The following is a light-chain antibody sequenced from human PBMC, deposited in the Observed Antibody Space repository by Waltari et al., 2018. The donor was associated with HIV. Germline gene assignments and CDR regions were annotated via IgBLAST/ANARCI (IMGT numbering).Light chain of an antibody. CDR1: SSDVGGYNY. CDR2: DVT. CDR3: CSYAGRYTYV. Sequence: QSALTQPRSVSGSPGQSVTISCTGTSSDVGGYNYVSWYQHHPGKAPKFMLYDVTKRPSGVPDRFSGSTSGNTASLTISGLQAEDEADYYCCSYAGRYTYVFGTGTKVTVL. V-gene: IGLV2-11*01. J-gene: IGLJ1*01.